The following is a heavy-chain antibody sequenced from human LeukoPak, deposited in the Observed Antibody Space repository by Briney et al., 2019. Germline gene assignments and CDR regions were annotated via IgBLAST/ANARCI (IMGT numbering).Heavy chain of an antibody. D-gene: IGHD6-13*01. Sequence: PGGSLRLSCAASGFTFSSYAMSWVRQAPGKGLECISGFSGSGGSTYYADSVKGRFTISRDNSKNTLYLQMNSLRAEDTAVYYCAKDISGSWSIDYWGQGTLVTVSS. CDR2: FSGSGGST. V-gene: IGHV3-23*01. J-gene: IGHJ4*02. CDR1: GFTFSSYA. CDR3: AKDISGSWSIDY.